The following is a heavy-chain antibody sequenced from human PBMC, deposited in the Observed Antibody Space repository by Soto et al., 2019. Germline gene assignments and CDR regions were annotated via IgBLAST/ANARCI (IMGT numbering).Heavy chain of an antibody. CDR2: FGTSRKYI. CDR1: GYTFSEYS. V-gene: IGHV3-48*02. CDR3: VRDRDWAFDI. J-gene: IGHJ3*02. D-gene: IGHD3-9*01. Sequence: GGSLRLSCAASGYTFSEYSMNWVRQAPGKGLEWVSYFGTSRKYIFYADSVRGRFTISRDDAKNSLYLQLNSLRDEDTAVYYCVRDRDWAFDIWGQGTKVTVSS.